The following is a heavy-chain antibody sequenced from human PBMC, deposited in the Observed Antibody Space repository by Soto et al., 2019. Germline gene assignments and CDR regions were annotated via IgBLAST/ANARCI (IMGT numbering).Heavy chain of an antibody. J-gene: IGHJ4*02. CDR3: ARRDYGGNTPFDY. CDR1: GGSISSYY. V-gene: IGHV4-59*08. CDR2: IYYSGST. Sequence: QVQLQESGPGLVKPSETLSLTCTVSGGSISSYYWSWIRQPPGKGLEWIGYIYYSGSTNYNPSLQSRVTISVDTSKNQFSLKLSSVTAADTAVYYCARRDYGGNTPFDYWGQGTLVTVSS. D-gene: IGHD4-17*01.